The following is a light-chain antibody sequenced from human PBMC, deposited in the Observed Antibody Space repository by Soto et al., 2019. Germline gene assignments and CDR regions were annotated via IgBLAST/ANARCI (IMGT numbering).Light chain of an antibody. CDR1: QSVYSY. CDR2: DAS. Sequence: EIVLTQSPATLSLSPGERATLSCRASQSVYSYLAWYQQKPGQAPRLLIYDASNRATGIPARFRGSGSGTDFTLTISSLEPGDFAVYYCQQRSNWPITFGQGTRLEIK. CDR3: QQRSNWPIT. J-gene: IGKJ5*01. V-gene: IGKV3-11*01.